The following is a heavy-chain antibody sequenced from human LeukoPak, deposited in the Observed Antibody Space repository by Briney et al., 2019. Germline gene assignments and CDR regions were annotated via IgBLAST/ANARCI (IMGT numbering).Heavy chain of an antibody. CDR3: ARDPKLFEMATIGQSYYYYYYGMDV. D-gene: IGHD5-24*01. Sequence: GGSRNSSCQALGLTSITIGLPWFGRPPARGWGWVAVICNEGGNNSNADSVKGRFTISRDNSKNTLYLQMNSLRAEDTAVYYCARDPKLFEMATIGQSYYYYYYGMDVWGQGTTVTVSS. CDR1: GLTSITIG. CDR2: ICNEGGNN. V-gene: IGHV3-33*01. J-gene: IGHJ6*02.